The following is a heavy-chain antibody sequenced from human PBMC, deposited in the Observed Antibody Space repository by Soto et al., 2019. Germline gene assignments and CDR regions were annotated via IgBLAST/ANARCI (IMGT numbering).Heavy chain of an antibody. Sequence: GGSLRLSCAASGFRFSSYDMSWVRQAPGKGLEWVSAISGSGGSTYYADSVKGRFTISRDNSKNTLYLQMNSLRAEDTAVYYCAKDLFGRRYYGSGSPDYWGQGTLVTVSS. CDR1: GFRFSSYD. CDR2: ISGSGGST. D-gene: IGHD3-10*01. J-gene: IGHJ4*02. CDR3: AKDLFGRRYYGSGSPDY. V-gene: IGHV3-23*01.